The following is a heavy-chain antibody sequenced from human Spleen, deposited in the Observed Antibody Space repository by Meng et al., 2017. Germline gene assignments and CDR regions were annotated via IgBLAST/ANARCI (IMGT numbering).Heavy chain of an antibody. V-gene: IGHV1-46*01. J-gene: IGHJ4*02. CDR2: INPSSGNT. D-gene: IGHD6-13*01. Sequence: ASVKVSCKASGYTFTSYFLHWVRQAPGQGLEWMGIINPSSGNTTYAQKFQGRLTMTRDTSTSTVYMELNSLKSEDTAMYYCARASGSSTWYDVDYWGQGTLVTVSS. CDR1: GYTFTSYF. CDR3: ARASGSSTWYDVDY.